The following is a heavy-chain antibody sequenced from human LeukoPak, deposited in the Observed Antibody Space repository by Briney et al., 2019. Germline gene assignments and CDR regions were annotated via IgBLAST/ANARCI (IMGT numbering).Heavy chain of an antibody. V-gene: IGHV3-23*01. CDR1: GFTFSSYA. CDR2: ISGGGGSI. D-gene: IGHD2-8*01. J-gene: IGHJ4*02. Sequence: QPGGSLRLSCVASGFTFSSYAMSWVRQAPGKGLEWVSGISGGGGSIHYADSVKGRFTISRDNSMNTLYLQMNSLRAEDTAVYYCATNPMVYGFDYWGQGTLVTVSS. CDR3: ATNPMVYGFDY.